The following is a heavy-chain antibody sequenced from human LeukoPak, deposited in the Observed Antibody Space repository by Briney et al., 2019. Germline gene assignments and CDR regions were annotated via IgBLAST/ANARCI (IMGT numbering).Heavy chain of an antibody. V-gene: IGHV4-59*08. CDR1: GGSISSYY. D-gene: IGHD6-13*01. CDR2: IYYSGST. CDR3: AGLYSSSWYYFDY. Sequence: SETLSLTCTVSGGSISSYYWSWIRQPPGKGLEWIGFIYYSGSTNYSPSLKSRVTISVDTSKNQFSLKLSSVTAADTAVYYCAGLYSSSWYYFDYWGQGTLVTVSS. J-gene: IGHJ4*02.